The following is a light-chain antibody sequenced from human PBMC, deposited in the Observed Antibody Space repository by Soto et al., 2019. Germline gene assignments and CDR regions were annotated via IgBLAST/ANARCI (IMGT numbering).Light chain of an antibody. CDR3: QSYDSDFVV. CDR1: SGSIANNY. V-gene: IGLV6-57*04. J-gene: IGLJ7*01. Sequence: NFMLTQPHSVSESPGKTLSISCTRSSGSIANNYVQWYQQRPGSAPTTVIYENNQRLFGVPDRFSGSTDGSSNSASLTISGLQTEDEADYYCQSYDSDFVVFGGGTQLTVL. CDR2: ENN.